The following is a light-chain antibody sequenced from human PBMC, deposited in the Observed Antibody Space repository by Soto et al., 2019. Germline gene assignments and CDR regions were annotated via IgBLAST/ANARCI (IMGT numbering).Light chain of an antibody. CDR2: AAS. Sequence: SLATVSVTPRVRATLYSVSSQSVSSSYLVWHQQKPGQAPRLLIYAASRRATGIPDRFSGSGSGTDFTLTISRLEPEDFAVYYCQQYGRSPWPVGQGTKVDIK. J-gene: IGKJ1*01. CDR1: QSVSSSY. CDR3: QQYGRSPWP. V-gene: IGKV3-20*01.